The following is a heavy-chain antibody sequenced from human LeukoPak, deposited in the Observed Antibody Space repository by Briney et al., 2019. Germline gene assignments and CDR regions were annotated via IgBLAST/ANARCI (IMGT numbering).Heavy chain of an antibody. J-gene: IGHJ4*02. CDR2: IYYSGST. CDR3: ARGLEWLLYFDY. D-gene: IGHD3-3*01. V-gene: IGHV4-59*01. Sequence: KPSETLSLTCTVSGGSISSYYWSWIRQPPGKGLEWMGYIYYSGSTNYNASLKSRVTISVDTSKNQFSLKLSSVTAADTAVYYCARGLEWLLYFDYWGQGTLVTVSS. CDR1: GGSISSYY.